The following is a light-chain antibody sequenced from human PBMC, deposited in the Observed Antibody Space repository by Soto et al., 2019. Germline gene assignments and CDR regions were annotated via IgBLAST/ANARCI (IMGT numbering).Light chain of an antibody. CDR3: QQYNPWPRT. J-gene: IGKJ1*01. V-gene: IGKV3D-15*01. Sequence: EIVMTQSPATLSVSPGERATLSCRASQSVNSNLAWYQQRPGQAPSLLIYGAFNRATIISARFSGSGSGTEFTLTLTSLQSEDFTIYYCQQYNPWPRTFGQGTKVEIK. CDR2: GAF. CDR1: QSVNSN.